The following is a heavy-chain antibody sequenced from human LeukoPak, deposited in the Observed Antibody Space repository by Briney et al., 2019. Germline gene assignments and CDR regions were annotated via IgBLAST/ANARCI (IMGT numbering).Heavy chain of an antibody. CDR1: GFTFSSYW. V-gene: IGHV3-7*01. CDR2: IKQDGSEK. Sequence: GGSLRLSCAASGFTFSSYWMNWARQAPGKGLEWVANIKQDGSEKYYVDSVEGRFTISRDNAKNSLYLQMNSLRAEDTAVYYCARVIDGDTAMEPDYWGQGTLVTVSS. D-gene: IGHD5-18*01. CDR3: ARVIDGDTAMEPDY. J-gene: IGHJ4*02.